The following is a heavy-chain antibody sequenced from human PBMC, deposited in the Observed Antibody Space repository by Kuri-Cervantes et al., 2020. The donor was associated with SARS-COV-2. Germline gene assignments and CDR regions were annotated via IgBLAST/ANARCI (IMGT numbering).Heavy chain of an antibody. CDR3: ARVTHRGSGYQNPPDY. D-gene: IGHD3-3*01. CDR1: GFTFSSYG. J-gene: IGHJ4*02. CDR2: IWYDGSNK. Sequence: GESLKISCAASGFTFSSYGMHWVRQAPGKGPEWVTVIWYDGSNKYYAESVKGRFTISRDNPKNTLYLQMNSLRAEDTAVYYCARVTHRGSGYQNPPDYWGQGTLVTVSS. V-gene: IGHV3-33*08.